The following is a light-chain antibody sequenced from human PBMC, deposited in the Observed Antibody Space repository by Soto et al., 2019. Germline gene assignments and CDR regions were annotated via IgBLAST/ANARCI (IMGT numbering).Light chain of an antibody. CDR3: QQYNNWPPWT. Sequence: EIVLTQSPGTLSLSPVERATLSCMASQSVSSNLAWYQQKPGQAPRLLIYGASTRATGIPARFSGSGSGTEFTLTISSLLSEDFAVYYCQQYNNWPPWTFGQGTKVDIK. V-gene: IGKV3-15*01. J-gene: IGKJ1*01. CDR1: QSVSSN. CDR2: GAS.